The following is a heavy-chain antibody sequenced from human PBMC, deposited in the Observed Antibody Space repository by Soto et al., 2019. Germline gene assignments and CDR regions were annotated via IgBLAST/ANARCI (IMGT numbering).Heavy chain of an antibody. J-gene: IGHJ5*02. V-gene: IGHV4-39*01. CDR1: GGSISSSSYY. CDR3: ARRGIMVRGVHWFDP. CDR2: IYYSRST. D-gene: IGHD3-10*01. Sequence: PSETLSLTCTVSGGSISSSSYYWGWIRQPTGKGLEWIGSIYYSRSTYYNPSLKSRVTISVDTSKNQFYLKLSSVTAADTAVYYCARRGIMVRGVHWFDPWGQGTLVTVSS.